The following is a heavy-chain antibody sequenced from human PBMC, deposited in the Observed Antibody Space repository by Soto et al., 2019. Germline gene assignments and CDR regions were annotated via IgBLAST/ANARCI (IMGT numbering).Heavy chain of an antibody. V-gene: IGHV3-23*01. CDR2: ISCIGGST. CDR1: GFTFSSYA. CDR3: ARGGYCSGGSCYSRGNDY. D-gene: IGHD2-15*01. Sequence: GGSLRLSCVGSGFTFSSYAMSWVRQAPGKGLEWVAAISCIGGSTYYADCVKGRFTISRDNSKNTLYLQMNSLRAEDTAVYYCARGGYCSGGSCYSRGNDYWGQGTLVTVSS. J-gene: IGHJ4*02.